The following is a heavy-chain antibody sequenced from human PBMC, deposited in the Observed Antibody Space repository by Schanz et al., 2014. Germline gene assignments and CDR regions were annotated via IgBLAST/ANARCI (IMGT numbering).Heavy chain of an antibody. CDR3: ARGRGYIIGQ. V-gene: IGHV3-53*01. Sequence: EVQLAESGGGLIQPGGSLRLSCVVSGFSVSNTYMHWVRQPPGKGLEWVSVINSAGTTYYADSVKGRFTFSRDSSKNTVYLQMDSLRADATSVYYCARGRGYIIGQWGQGILVTVSS. D-gene: IGHD3-10*01. CDR2: INSAGTT. J-gene: IGHJ4*02. CDR1: GFSVSNTY.